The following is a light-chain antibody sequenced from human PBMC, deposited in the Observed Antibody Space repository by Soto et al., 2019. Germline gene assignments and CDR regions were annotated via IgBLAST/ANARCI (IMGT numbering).Light chain of an antibody. V-gene: IGKV3-20*01. J-gene: IGKJ1*01. CDR1: QSVSSSH. CDR3: QQYGSSPQT. CDR2: GAS. Sequence: EIVLTQSPGTLSLSPGERATLSCRASQSVSSSHLAWYQQKPGQAPRLLIYGASSRATGIPERFSGSGSGTDFTLTISRLEPEDFAVYNCQQYGSSPQTFGQGTKVDI.